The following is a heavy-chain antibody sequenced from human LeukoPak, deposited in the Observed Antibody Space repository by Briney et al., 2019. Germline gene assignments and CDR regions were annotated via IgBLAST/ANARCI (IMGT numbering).Heavy chain of an antibody. CDR2: IRYDGRNK. CDR1: GFTFSSYG. CDR3: AKAQFPYYSDGSGYPPDY. Sequence: GGSLRLSCAASGFTFSSYGMHWVRQAPGKGLEWVAFIRYDGRNKYYADSVKGRFTISRDNSKNTLYLQMNSLRAEDTAVYYCAKAQFPYYSDGSGYPPDYWGQGTLVTVSS. J-gene: IGHJ4*02. V-gene: IGHV3-30*02. D-gene: IGHD3-22*01.